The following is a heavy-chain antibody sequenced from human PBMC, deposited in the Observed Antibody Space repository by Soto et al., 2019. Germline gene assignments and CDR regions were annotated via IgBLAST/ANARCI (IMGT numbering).Heavy chain of an antibody. CDR2: VDWDDDK. J-gene: IGHJ3*02. D-gene: IGHD3-10*01. V-gene: IGHV2-70*04. Sequence: SGPTLVNPTQTLTLTCTFSGFSLSTRGIRVSWIRQPPGKALEWLARVDWDDDKFYSTSLKPWLTIPKDTSKNQVVLTMTNMDPVDTAAYYCARGAGDGFDIWGQGTMVTVSS. CDR1: GFSLSTRGIR. CDR3: ARGAGDGFDI.